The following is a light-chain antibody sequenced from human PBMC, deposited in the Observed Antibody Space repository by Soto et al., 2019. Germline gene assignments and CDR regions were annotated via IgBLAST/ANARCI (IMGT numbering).Light chain of an antibody. Sequence: DIPMTQSPSTLSASVGDRITITCRASQSVSRRLAWFQHKPGKAPKLLIYDASSLESGVPSRLSGRGSGTEFPLTISSLQPDDFATYYCHTYNSYSLHTFGQGNKLEL. V-gene: IGKV1-5*01. CDR2: DAS. CDR1: QSVSRR. J-gene: IGKJ2*01. CDR3: HTYNSYSLHT.